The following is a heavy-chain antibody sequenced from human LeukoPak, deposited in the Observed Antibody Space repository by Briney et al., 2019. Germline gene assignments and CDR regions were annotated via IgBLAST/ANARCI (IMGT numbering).Heavy chain of an antibody. CDR2: IYPGDSDT. V-gene: IGHV5-51*01. CDR3: ARQENYYYSSTYLDY. CDR1: GYIFTNYW. D-gene: IGHD3-22*01. J-gene: IGHJ4*02. Sequence: GESLKISCKVSGYIFTNYWIGWVRQMPGKGLEWMGIIYPGDSDTRYSPSFQGQVTISADKSISTAYLQWSSLKASDTAMYYCARQENYYYSSTYLDYWGQGTLVTVSS.